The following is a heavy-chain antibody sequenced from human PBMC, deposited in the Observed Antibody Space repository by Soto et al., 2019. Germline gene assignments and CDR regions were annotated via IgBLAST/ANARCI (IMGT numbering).Heavy chain of an antibody. CDR2: FSGSGGST. J-gene: IGHJ4*02. CDR3: AKDTGSYSSSSRAYYFDY. Sequence: EVQLLESGGGLVQPGGSLRLPCAASGFTFSSNALSWVGQPPGKGREWVSAFSGSGGSTYYAASVKGRFTISRDNSKNTLYLQMNSLRAEDTAVYYCAKDTGSYSSSSRAYYFDYWGQGTLVTVSS. V-gene: IGHV3-23*01. CDR1: GFTFSSNA. D-gene: IGHD6-6*01.